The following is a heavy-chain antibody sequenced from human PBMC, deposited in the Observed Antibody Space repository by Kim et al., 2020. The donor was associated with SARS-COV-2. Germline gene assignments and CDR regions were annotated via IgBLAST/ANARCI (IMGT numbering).Heavy chain of an antibody. D-gene: IGHD3-3*01. J-gene: IGHJ3*02. CDR1: GGSISSSSYY. V-gene: IGHV4-39*01. CDR3: ARLRTLGDFWSGYSHDAFDI. CDR2: IYYSGST. Sequence: SETLSLTCTVSGGSISSSSYYWGWIRQPPGKGLEWIGSIYYSGSTYYNPSLKSRVTISVDTSKNQFSLKLSSVTAADTAVYYCARLRTLGDFWSGYSHDAFDIWGQGTMVTVSS.